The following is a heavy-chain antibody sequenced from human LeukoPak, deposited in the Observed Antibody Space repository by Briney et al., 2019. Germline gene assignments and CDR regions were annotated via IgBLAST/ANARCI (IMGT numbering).Heavy chain of an antibody. D-gene: IGHD5-18*01. CDR3: AREYIGYSYDRYFDY. J-gene: IGHJ4*02. Sequence: SETLSLTCTVSGGSISSYYWSWIRQPPGRGRMGFGYIYYSGSTNYNPSLKSRVTISVDTSKNQFSLKLSSVTAADTAVYYCAREYIGYSYDRYFDYWGQGTLVTVSS. CDR1: GGSISSYY. V-gene: IGHV4-59*01. CDR2: IYYSGST.